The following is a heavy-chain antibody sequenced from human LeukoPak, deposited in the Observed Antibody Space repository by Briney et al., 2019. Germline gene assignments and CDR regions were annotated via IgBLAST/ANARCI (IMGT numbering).Heavy chain of an antibody. J-gene: IGHJ4*02. CDR1: GYTFTSNY. D-gene: IGHD5-18*01. Sequence: ASVKISCKASGYTFTSNYMHWVRRAPGQGLEWMGVIHPSGSSTNYAQKFQGRVIMTKDTSTSTVYIELNSLKSEDTAVYYCARMDMDTAMVTNYLDHWGQGTLVTVSS. V-gene: IGHV1-46*01. CDR3: ARMDMDTAMVTNYLDH. CDR2: IHPSGSST.